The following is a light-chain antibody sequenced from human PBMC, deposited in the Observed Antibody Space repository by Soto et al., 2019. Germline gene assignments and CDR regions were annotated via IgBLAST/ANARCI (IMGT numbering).Light chain of an antibody. CDR2: GTS. Sequence: EIVMTQSPATLSVSPGERATLSCWASQSVSRSLAWYQQKPGQAPTLLIYGTSTSAIGIPARFTGSGSGTDFTLTISSLQSEDFAVYYCQQYNDWPHTFGQGTRLEIE. V-gene: IGKV3-15*01. CDR3: QQYNDWPHT. CDR1: QSVSRS. J-gene: IGKJ5*01.